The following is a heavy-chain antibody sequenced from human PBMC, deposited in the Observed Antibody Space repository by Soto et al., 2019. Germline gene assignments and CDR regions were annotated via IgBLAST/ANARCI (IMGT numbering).Heavy chain of an antibody. CDR2: IYWDDDK. CDR3: AHIMSVEQWLLPFDI. CDR1: GFSLSTSGVG. D-gene: IGHD6-19*01. J-gene: IGHJ3*02. Sequence: QITWKESGPTLVKPTQPLTLTCTFSGFSLSTSGVGVGWIRQPPGKALEWLALIYWDDDKRYSPSLNSRRTLTQDTSKNQVVLTMANMDPVDTAPYYCAHIMSVEQWLLPFDIWGQGTMVTVSS. V-gene: IGHV2-5*02.